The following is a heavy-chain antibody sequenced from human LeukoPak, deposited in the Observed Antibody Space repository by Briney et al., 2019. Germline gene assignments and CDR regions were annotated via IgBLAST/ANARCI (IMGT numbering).Heavy chain of an antibody. CDR2: IVVGSGNT. Sequence: SVKVSCKASGFTFTSSAMQWVRQARGQRLEWIGWIVVGSGNTNYAQKFQERVTITRDMSTSTAYMELSSLRSEDTAVYYCARAENVYGSDPFDYWGQGTLVTVSS. D-gene: IGHD3-10*01. V-gene: IGHV1-58*02. CDR1: GFTFTSSA. J-gene: IGHJ4*02. CDR3: ARAENVYGSDPFDY.